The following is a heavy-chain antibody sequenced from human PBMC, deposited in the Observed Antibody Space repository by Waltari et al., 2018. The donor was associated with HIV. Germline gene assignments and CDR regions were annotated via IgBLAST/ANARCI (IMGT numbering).Heavy chain of an antibody. CDR1: GGSISSYY. D-gene: IGHD3-16*02. V-gene: IGHV4-4*07. CDR2: IYTSGST. CDR3: ARGLRLGELSLYKYAFDI. Sequence: QVQLEESGPGLVKPSETLSLTCTVSGGSISSYYWSWIRLPAGKGLEWIGRIYTSGSTNYNPSRKSRVTLSVDTSMNQFSLELSSVTAADTAVYYCARGLRLGELSLYKYAFDIWGQGTMVTVSS. J-gene: IGHJ3*02.